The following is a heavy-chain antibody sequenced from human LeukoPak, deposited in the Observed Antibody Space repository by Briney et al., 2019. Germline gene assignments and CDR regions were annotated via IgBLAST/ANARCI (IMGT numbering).Heavy chain of an antibody. V-gene: IGHV3-74*01. CDR2: ISGDGSGT. J-gene: IGHJ3*02. CDR1: GFTFSSCW. D-gene: IGHD3-3*01. Sequence: GGSLRLSCAASGFTFSSCWMYWVRQGPGEGLVWVARISGDGSGTTYADSVKGGFTISRDNAKNTLYLQMNSLRVEDTAVYYCARWRPGFFAFDIWGQGTEVTVSS. CDR3: ARWRPGFFAFDI.